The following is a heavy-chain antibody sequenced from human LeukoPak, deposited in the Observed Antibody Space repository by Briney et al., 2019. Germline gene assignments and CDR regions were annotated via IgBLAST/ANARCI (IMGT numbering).Heavy chain of an antibody. Sequence: SVKLSCTASGGTFSSYAISWVRQAPGQGLEWMGRIIPILGIANYAEKLKGRVTIIADKSTSTAYMELSSLRSEDTAVYYCARARRDCSGGSCYFPHYYYYGMDVWGQGTTVTVSS. CDR3: ARARRDCSGGSCYFPHYYYYGMDV. V-gene: IGHV1-69*04. CDR2: IIPILGIA. CDR1: GGTFSSYA. D-gene: IGHD2-15*01. J-gene: IGHJ6*02.